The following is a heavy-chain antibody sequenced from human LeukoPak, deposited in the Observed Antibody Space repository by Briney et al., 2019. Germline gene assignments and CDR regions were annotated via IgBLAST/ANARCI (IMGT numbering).Heavy chain of an antibody. CDR2: IYYSGST. CDR3: ARRSNNYDILTGRNLDYGMDV. J-gene: IGHJ6*02. CDR1: GGSIRSSYYY. Sequence: PSETLSLTCTVSGGSIRSSYYYWGWIRQPPGKGLEWIGSIYYSGSTYYNPSLKSRVTISVDTSKNQFSLKLSSVTAADTAVYYCARRSNNYDILTGRNLDYGMDVWGQGTTVTVSS. D-gene: IGHD3-9*01. V-gene: IGHV4-39*01.